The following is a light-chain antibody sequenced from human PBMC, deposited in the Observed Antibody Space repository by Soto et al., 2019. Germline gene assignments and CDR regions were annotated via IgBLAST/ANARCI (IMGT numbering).Light chain of an antibody. V-gene: IGKV3D-15*01. CDR3: QQYHQWPPIT. CDR1: QSISSS. CDR2: GAS. Sequence: EIVMTQSPATLSVSPGERATLFCRASQSISSSLAWYQQKPGQAPRLLIYGASSRATGIPDRFSGSGSGTDFTLTISSLEPEDFAVYYCQQYHQWPPITFGQGTRLEIK. J-gene: IGKJ5*01.